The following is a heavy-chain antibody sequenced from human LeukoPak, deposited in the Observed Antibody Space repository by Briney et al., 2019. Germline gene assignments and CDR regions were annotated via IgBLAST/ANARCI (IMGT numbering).Heavy chain of an antibody. CDR2: ISSSSSYI. CDR1: GFTFSSYS. Sequence: GGSLRLSCAASGFTFSSYSMNWVRQAPGKGLEWVSSISSSSSYIYYADSVKGRFTISRDNAKNSLYLQMNSLRAEDTAVYYCARDLGGSGWSDAFDIWGQGTMVTVSS. CDR3: ARDLGGSGWSDAFDI. J-gene: IGHJ3*02. V-gene: IGHV3-21*01. D-gene: IGHD6-19*01.